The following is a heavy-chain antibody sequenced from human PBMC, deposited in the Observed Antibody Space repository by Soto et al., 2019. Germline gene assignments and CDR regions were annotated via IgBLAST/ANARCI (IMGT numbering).Heavy chain of an antibody. D-gene: IGHD6-13*01. CDR1: GFTFSSYA. J-gene: IGHJ4*02. CDR2: ISGSGGST. V-gene: IGHV3-23*01. Sequence: PGGSLRLSCAASGFTFSSYAMSWVRQAPGKGLEWVSAISGSGGSTYYADSVKGRFTISRDNSKNTLYLQMNSLRAEDTAVYYCAKDLSSSWYYPNDYWGQGTLVTVSS. CDR3: AKDLSSSWYYPNDY.